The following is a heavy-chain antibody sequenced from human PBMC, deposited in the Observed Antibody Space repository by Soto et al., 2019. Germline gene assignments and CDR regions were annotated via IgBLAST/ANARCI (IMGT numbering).Heavy chain of an antibody. Sequence: QVQLVQSGAEVKKPGSSVKVSCKASGGTFSSYTISWVRQDPGQGLEWMGRIIPILGIANYAQKFQGRVTITADKSTSTGYMELSSLRSEDTAVYYCVVTNSYYFDYWGQGTLVTVSS. D-gene: IGHD2-2*01. V-gene: IGHV1-69*02. CDR2: IIPILGIA. J-gene: IGHJ4*02. CDR1: GGTFSSYT. CDR3: VVTNSYYFDY.